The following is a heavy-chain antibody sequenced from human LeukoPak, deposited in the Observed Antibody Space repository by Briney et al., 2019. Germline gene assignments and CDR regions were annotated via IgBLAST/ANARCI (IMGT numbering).Heavy chain of an antibody. CDR1: GYTFTSYG. CDR3: ARDWDSRNDYFDP. CDR2: TSAHNDDT. Sequence: GASVKVSCKASGYTFTSYGISWVRQAPGQGLEWMGWTSAHNDDTNYAETLQGRLTMTTDISTSTAYMELTSLRSDDTAVYYCARDWDSRNDYFDPRGQGTLVIVSS. J-gene: IGHJ4*02. D-gene: IGHD1-1*01. V-gene: IGHV1-18*01.